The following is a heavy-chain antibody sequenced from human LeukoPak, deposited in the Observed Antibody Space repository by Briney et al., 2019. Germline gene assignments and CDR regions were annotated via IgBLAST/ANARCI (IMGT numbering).Heavy chain of an antibody. D-gene: IGHD2-2*01. CDR2: INPSGGST. V-gene: IGHV1-46*03. J-gene: IGHJ4*02. CDR1: GYTFTSYY. Sequence: ASVKVSCKASGYTFTSYYMHWVRQAPGQGLEWMGIINPSGGSTSYAQKFQGRVTMTRDTSTSTVYMELSSLRSEDTAVYYCATGYRSSTSCYSLDYWGQGTLVTVSS. CDR3: ATGYRSSTSCYSLDY.